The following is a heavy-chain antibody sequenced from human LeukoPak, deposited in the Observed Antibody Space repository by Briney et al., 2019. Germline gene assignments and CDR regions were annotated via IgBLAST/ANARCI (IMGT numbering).Heavy chain of an antibody. CDR2: INPSGGST. CDR1: GYTFTSYY. CDR3: AAHCSSTSCYPMDL. V-gene: IGHV1-46*01. J-gene: IGHJ5*02. Sequence: ASVKVSCKASGYTFTSYYIHWVRQAPGQGLEWMGIINPSGGSTSYAQKFQGRVTMTRDTSTSTVYMELSRLRSDDTAVYYCAAHCSSTSCYPMDLWGQGTLVTVSS. D-gene: IGHD2-2*01.